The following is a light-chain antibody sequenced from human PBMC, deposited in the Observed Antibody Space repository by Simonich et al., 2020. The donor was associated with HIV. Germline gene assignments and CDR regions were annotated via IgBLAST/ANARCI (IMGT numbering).Light chain of an antibody. CDR1: SRYFGGYNL. V-gene: IGLV2-8*01. J-gene: IGLJ3*02. CDR3: SSYAGSNNLV. Sequence: SALTPPASVSGSPGPSIPIPCPETSRYFGGYNLVTWYQQHPGQTPKPVIYDVSKRPSGVPDRFSGSKSGNTASLTVSGLQAEDEADYYCSSYAGSNNLVFGGGTKLTVL. CDR2: DVS.